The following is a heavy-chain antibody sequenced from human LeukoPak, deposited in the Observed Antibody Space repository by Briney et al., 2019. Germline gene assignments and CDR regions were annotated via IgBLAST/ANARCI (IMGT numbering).Heavy chain of an antibody. Sequence: GRSLRLSCAASGFTFSSYAMSWVRQAPGKGLEWVSAISGSGGSTYYADSVKGRFTISRDNSKNTLYLQMNSLRAEDTAVYYCAKSFDGVTTIDYWGQGTLVTVSS. D-gene: IGHD4-17*01. J-gene: IGHJ4*02. CDR2: ISGSGGST. V-gene: IGHV3-23*01. CDR3: AKSFDGVTTIDY. CDR1: GFTFSSYA.